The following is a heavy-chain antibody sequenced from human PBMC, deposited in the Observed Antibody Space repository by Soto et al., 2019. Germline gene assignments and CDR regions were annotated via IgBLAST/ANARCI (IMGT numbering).Heavy chain of an antibody. CDR2: ISTYNGDT. D-gene: IGHD5-12*01. Sequence: QVQLVQSGAEVKKPGASVKVSCKASGYTFTRSGISWVRQAPGQGLEWMGWISTYNGDTNYAQTFQGRVTMTTDTSTSTVHMEVRSLRSDDTAVYYCAREGVAPYYYYGMDVCGQWTPVTVSS. CDR1: GYTFTRSG. CDR3: AREGVAPYYYYGMDV. V-gene: IGHV1-18*01. J-gene: IGHJ6*02.